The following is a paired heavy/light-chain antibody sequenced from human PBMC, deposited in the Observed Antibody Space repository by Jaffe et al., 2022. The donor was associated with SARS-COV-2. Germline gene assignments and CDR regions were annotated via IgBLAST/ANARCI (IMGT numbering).Heavy chain of an antibody. V-gene: IGHV3-15*01. Sequence: EVQLAESGGGLVKPGGSLRLSCVASGFTFSNAWMAWVRQAPGKGLEWVGRIKSKTDGGTKDYAALVKGRFTISRDDSKNTLYLQMNSLKTEDTAVYYCFTYNWNDWEDAFDIWGQGTMVTVSS. CDR3: FTYNWNDWEDAFDI. CDR2: IKSKTDGGTK. J-gene: IGHJ3*02. CDR1: GFTFSNAW. D-gene: IGHD1-20*01.
Light chain of an antibody. V-gene: IGKV4-1*01. J-gene: IGKJ4*01. CDR1: QSVLYSSDNKNY. CDR2: WAS. CDR3: QQYYDTLT. Sequence: DIVMTQSPDSLAVSLGERATINCKSSQSVLYSSDNKNYLAWYQQKPGQPPKLLIYWASTRQSGVPDRFSGSGSGTDFTLTISSLQAEDVAVYYCQQYYDTLTFGGGTRVEI.